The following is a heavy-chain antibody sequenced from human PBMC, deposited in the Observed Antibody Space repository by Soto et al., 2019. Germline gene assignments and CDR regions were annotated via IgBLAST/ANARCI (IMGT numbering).Heavy chain of an antibody. D-gene: IGHD6-13*01. CDR1: GYTFTSYG. J-gene: IGHJ4*02. V-gene: IGHV1-18*01. Sequence: ASVKVSCKASGYTFTSYGISWVRQAPGQGLEYMGWISAYNGNTNYAQKLQGRISMTTDTSTGTGYMELRSLRSDDTAVYYCARDRVEEAGPFDYWGQGTPVTVSS. CDR2: ISAYNGNT. CDR3: ARDRVEEAGPFDY.